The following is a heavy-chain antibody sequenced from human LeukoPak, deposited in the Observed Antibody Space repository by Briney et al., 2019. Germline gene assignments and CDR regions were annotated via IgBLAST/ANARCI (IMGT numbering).Heavy chain of an antibody. CDR3: ATNTGSALYGGGYYYYMDV. D-gene: IGHD1-26*01. V-gene: IGHV1-8*01. CDR2: MNPNSGNT. J-gene: IGHJ6*03. CDR1: GYTFTSYD. Sequence: LVASVKVPCKASGYTFTSYDINWVRQATGQGLEWMGWMNPNSGNTGYAQKFQGRVTMTRNTSISTAYMELSSLRSEDTAVYYCATNTGSALYGGGYYYYMDVWGKGTTVTVSS.